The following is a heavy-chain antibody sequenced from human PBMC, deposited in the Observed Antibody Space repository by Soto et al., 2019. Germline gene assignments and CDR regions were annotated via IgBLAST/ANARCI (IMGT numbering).Heavy chain of an antibody. Sequence: GESLKISCQGSGYSFTSYWIGWVRQMPGKGLEWMGIIYPGDSDTRYSPSFQGQVTISADKSISTAYLQWSSLKASDTAMYYCARSLGCSGGSCYPGYFNYWGQGTLVTVSS. CDR3: ARSLGCSGGSCYPGYFNY. CDR2: IYPGDSDT. D-gene: IGHD2-15*01. CDR1: GYSFTSYW. V-gene: IGHV5-51*01. J-gene: IGHJ4*02.